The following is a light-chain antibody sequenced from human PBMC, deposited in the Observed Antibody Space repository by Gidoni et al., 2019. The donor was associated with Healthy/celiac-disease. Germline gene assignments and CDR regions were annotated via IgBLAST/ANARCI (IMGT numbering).Light chain of an antibody. CDR2: GAS. CDR3: QQYGSSPST. CDR1: QSVSSSY. V-gene: IGKV3-20*01. J-gene: IGKJ2*01. Sequence: ELVLTQSPGTLSWSPGERATLSCRARQSVSSSYLAWYQQKPGQAPRLLIYGASSRATGIPDRFSGSGSGTDFTLTISRLEPEDFAVYYCQQYGSSPSTFGQGTKLEIK.